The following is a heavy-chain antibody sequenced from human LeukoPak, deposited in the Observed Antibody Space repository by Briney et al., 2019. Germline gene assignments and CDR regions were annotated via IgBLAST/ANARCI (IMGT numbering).Heavy chain of an antibody. CDR3: AKDSAAAVSVALAY. Sequence: PGGSLRLSCAASGFTFSSYEMNWVRQAPGKGLEWVSYISSSSTTIYYADSVKGRFTISRDNAKNSLYLQMNSLRAEDTAVYYCAKDSAAAVSVALAYWGQGTLVTVSS. J-gene: IGHJ4*02. V-gene: IGHV3-48*01. CDR2: ISSSSTTI. D-gene: IGHD6-13*01. CDR1: GFTFSSYE.